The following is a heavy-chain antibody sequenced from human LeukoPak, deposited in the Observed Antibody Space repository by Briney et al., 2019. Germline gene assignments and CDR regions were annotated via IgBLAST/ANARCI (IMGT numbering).Heavy chain of an antibody. Sequence: GGSLRLSCAASGFTVSSNYMTWVRKAPGKGLEWVSIIYSGGSTSYADSVKGRFTISRDNSKNTLYLQMNSLRAEDTAVYYCARDVVGATYFDWGQGTLVTVSS. CDR1: GFTVSSNY. CDR3: ARDVVGATYFD. D-gene: IGHD1-26*01. V-gene: IGHV3-53*01. J-gene: IGHJ4*02. CDR2: IYSGGST.